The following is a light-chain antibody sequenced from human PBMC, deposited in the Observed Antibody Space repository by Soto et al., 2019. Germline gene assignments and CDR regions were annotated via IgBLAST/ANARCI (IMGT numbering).Light chain of an antibody. V-gene: IGKV3-11*01. CDR2: DTS. Sequence: DMELTQSPATLSLSAGERATLSCRTSHSVKNYLACYLQKPGQTPRHLIYDTSNRATGIPDRFSGSGSGTDFSLPISSLEPEDFAVYYCQQRISWPPLTFGGGTKVDIK. J-gene: IGKJ4*02. CDR3: QQRISWPPLT. CDR1: HSVKNY.